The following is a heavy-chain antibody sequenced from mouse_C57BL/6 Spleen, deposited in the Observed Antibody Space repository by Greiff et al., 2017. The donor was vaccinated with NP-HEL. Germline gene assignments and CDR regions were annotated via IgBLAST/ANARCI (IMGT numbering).Heavy chain of an antibody. V-gene: IGHV2-9-1*01. CDR2: IWTGGGT. CDR3: ARMRIYYYGSSPSYYAMDY. J-gene: IGHJ4*01. D-gene: IGHD1-1*01. CDR1: GFSLTSYA. Sequence: QVQLQQSGPGLVAPSQSLSITCTVSGFSLTSYAISWVRQPPGKGLEWLGVIWTGGGTNYNSALKSRLSISKANSKSQVFLKMNSLQTDDTARYYCARMRIYYYGSSPSYYAMDYWGQGTSVTVSS.